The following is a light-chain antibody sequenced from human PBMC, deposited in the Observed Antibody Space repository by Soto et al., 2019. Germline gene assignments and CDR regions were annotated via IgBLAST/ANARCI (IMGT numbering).Light chain of an antibody. CDR3: QQYYSLPLT. CDR1: QSVLYSSNNKNY. V-gene: IGKV4-1*01. Sequence: DIVMTHSPDSLAVSLGERATINCKSSQSVLYSSNNKNYLVWYQQKPRQPPKLLIYWASSRESGVPDRFSGSGSGTDFTLTISSLQAEDVAVYYCQQYYSLPLTFGGGTKVDIK. CDR2: WAS. J-gene: IGKJ4*01.